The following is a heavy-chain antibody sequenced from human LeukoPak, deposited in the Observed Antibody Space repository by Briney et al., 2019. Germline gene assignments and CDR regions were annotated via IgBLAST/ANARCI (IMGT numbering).Heavy chain of an antibody. CDR1: GGTFSNYA. J-gene: IGHJ4*02. D-gene: IGHD2-2*01. V-gene: IGHV1-69*04. CDR3: ARVPGYCSSTSCPEYYFDY. Sequence: SVKVPCKASGGTFSNYAVNWVRQAPGHGLEWMGRITPILGIANYAQKFQGRVTITADKSTSTAYMELSSLRSEDTAVYYCARVPGYCSSTSCPEYYFDYWGQGTLSPSPQ. CDR2: ITPILGIA.